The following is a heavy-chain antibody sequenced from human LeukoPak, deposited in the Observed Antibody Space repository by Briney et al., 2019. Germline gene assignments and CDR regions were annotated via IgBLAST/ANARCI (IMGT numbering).Heavy chain of an antibody. CDR2: ISGSGGST. CDR3: EKRITMIVAVGDAFDI. Sequence: GGSLRLSCAASGFTFSSYAMSWVRQAPGKGLEWVSAISGSGGSTYYADSVKGRFTISRDNSKNTLYLQMNSLRAEDTAVYYCEKRITMIVAVGDAFDIWGQGTMVTVSS. V-gene: IGHV3-23*01. D-gene: IGHD3-22*01. CDR1: GFTFSSYA. J-gene: IGHJ3*02.